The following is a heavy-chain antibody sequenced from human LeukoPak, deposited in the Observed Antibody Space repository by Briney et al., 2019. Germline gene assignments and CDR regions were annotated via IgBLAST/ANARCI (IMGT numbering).Heavy chain of an antibody. V-gene: IGHV3-74*01. Sequence: GGSLRLSCAASGFTFSSNWMHWVRQAPGKGLVWVSRINSDGRRTSYADSVKGRFTISRDNAKNTLYLQMNSLRAEDTAVYYCASKAGLALDYWGQGTLVTVSS. CDR1: GFTFSSNW. CDR3: ASKAGLALDY. CDR2: INSDGRRT. J-gene: IGHJ4*02.